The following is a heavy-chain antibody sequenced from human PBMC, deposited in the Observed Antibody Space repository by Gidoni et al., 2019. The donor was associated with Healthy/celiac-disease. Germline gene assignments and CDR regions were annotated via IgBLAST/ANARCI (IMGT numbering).Heavy chain of an antibody. D-gene: IGHD3-9*01. Sequence: EVQLVESGGGLVKPGGSLRLSCAASGFTFSSYSMNWVRQAPGKGLEWVSSISSSSSYIYYADSVKGRFTISRDNAKNSLYLQMNSLRAEDTAVYYCARDQVGSSPPLWRSPDWYYFDYWGQGTLVTVSS. J-gene: IGHJ4*02. V-gene: IGHV3-21*01. CDR3: ARDQVGSSPPLWRSPDWYYFDY. CDR1: GFTFSSYS. CDR2: ISSSSSYI.